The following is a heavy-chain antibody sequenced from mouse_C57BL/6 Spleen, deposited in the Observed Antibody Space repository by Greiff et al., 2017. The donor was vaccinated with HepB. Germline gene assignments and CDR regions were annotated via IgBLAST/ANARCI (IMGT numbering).Heavy chain of an antibody. J-gene: IGHJ2*01. V-gene: IGHV14-3*01. CDR3: ARAYFDY. Sequence: VQLKESVAELVRPGASVKLSCTASGFNIKNIYMHWVKQRPEQGLEWIGRIDPANGNTKYAPKFQGKATITADTSSNTAYLQLSSLTSEDTAIYYCARAYFDYWGQGTTLTVSS. CDR2: IDPANGNT. CDR1: GFNIKNIY.